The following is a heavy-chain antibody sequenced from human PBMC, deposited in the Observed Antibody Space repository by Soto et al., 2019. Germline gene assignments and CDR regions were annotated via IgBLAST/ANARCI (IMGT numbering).Heavy chain of an antibody. Sequence: VGSLSLSYASSGVAFGYYDMILLRTAPGKGLEWVSYISSSSSYTNYADSVKGRFTISRDNAKNSLYLQMNSLRAEDTAVYYCARDLYAQTGWFDPWGQGTLVTVSS. CDR3: ARDLYAQTGWFDP. D-gene: IGHD2-2*01. CDR1: GVAFGYYD. J-gene: IGHJ5*02. CDR2: ISSSSSYT. V-gene: IGHV3-11*06.